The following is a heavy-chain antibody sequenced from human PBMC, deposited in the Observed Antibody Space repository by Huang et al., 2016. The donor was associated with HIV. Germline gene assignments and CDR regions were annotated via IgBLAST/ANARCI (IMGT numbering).Heavy chain of an antibody. CDR1: GYTVSELS. J-gene: IGHJ3*02. CDR3: ATSTPDVGAGVLRSAFDI. V-gene: IGHV1-24*01. Sequence: QVQLVESGAELKKPGASVRVSCKVSGYTVSELSLHWVRQAPEKGLEWMGGFDPEEGETIYAQRLQGRVTMTEETSTDTAYMELSSLRPEDTAVYDCATSTPDVGAGVLRSAFDIWGQGTMVTVSS. CDR2: FDPEEGET. D-gene: IGHD2-15*01.